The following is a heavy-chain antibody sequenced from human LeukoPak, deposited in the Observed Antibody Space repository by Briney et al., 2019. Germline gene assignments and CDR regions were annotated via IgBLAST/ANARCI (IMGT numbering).Heavy chain of an antibody. CDR1: GFTLSPYW. D-gene: IGHD3-10*01. CDR2: IQRDGSEK. V-gene: IGHV3-7*01. Sequence: GGSLRLSCAASGFTLSPYWMTWVRQAPGKGLEWVANIQRDGSEKYYVDSVKGRFIISRDNAKNSLYLQMNSLRAEDTAVYYCARVRKLRTRGVMDPLDYWGQGTLVTVSS. J-gene: IGHJ4*02. CDR3: ARVRKLRTRGVMDPLDY.